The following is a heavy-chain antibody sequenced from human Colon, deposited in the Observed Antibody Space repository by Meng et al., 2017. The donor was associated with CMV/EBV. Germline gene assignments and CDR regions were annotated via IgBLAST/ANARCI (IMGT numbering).Heavy chain of an antibody. D-gene: IGHD6-13*01. Sequence: QGRLVEPVTAVQNACPSVKVCSQTSVCPFTANPLHRVRQAPGQGLEWMGWIYPQDGGTYFAQKFQYRVTLTRDTSITTAYMVLSGLTSDDTAIYYCVRESWYFDFWGEGTLVTVSS. CDR3: VRESWYFDF. V-gene: IGHV1-2*02. J-gene: IGHJ4*02. CDR1: VCPFTANP. CDR2: IYPQDGGT.